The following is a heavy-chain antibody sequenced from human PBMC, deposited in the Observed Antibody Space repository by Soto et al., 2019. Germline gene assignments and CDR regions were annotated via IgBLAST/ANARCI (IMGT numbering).Heavy chain of an antibody. D-gene: IGHD2-2*03. V-gene: IGHV3-48*01. Sequence: EVQVEESGGGLVQPGGSLRLACAASGFQFSSYSMNWVRQAPGKGLEWVSYISSSSSTVYYADSVKGRFTMSRDNAKKSLYLQMNSLRAEDTAVYYCARVDSYWYFDLWGRDTLVTVSS. CDR3: ARVDSYWYFDL. CDR1: GFQFSSYS. J-gene: IGHJ2*01. CDR2: ISSSSSTV.